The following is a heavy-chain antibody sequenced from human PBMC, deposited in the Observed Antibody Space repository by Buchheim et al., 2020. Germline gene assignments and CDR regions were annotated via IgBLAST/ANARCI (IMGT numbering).Heavy chain of an antibody. D-gene: IGHD3-22*01. CDR1: GVPISSGAYY. Sequence: QVQLQESGPGLVKPSQTLSLTCTVSGVPISSGAYYWSWIRQHPGRGLEWIGYIYYSGSTYYNPSLKSRLIISVNTSKNQFSLKLSSVTAADTAVYYCVTHSSDYYYFDYWGQGTL. J-gene: IGHJ4*02. V-gene: IGHV4-31*03. CDR3: VTHSSDYYYFDY. CDR2: IYYSGST.